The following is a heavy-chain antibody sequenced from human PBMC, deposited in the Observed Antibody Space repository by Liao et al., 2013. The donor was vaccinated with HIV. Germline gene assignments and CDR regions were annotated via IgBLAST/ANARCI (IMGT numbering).Heavy chain of an antibody. CDR3: ARVRDSVNDAFDI. J-gene: IGHJ3*02. CDR2: ITHSGST. Sequence: QVQLQQWGAGLLKPSETLSLTCAVYGGSFSGYYWSWIRQPPGKGLEWIGEITHSGSTNYDPSLQSRVAISVDTSENQFSLKLNSVTAADTAVYYCARVRDSVNDAFDIWGQGTMVTVSS. V-gene: IGHV4-34*01. CDR1: GGSFSGYY. D-gene: IGHD3/OR15-3a*01.